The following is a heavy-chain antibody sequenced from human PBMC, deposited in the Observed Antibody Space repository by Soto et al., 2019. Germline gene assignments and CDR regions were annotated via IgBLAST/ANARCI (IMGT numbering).Heavy chain of an antibody. CDR2: IYYSGST. CDR1: GCSISSYY. Sequence: SETLSLTCTFSGCSISSYYWSSIRQPPGKGLEWIGYIYYSGSTNYNPSLKSRVTISVDTSKNQFSLKLSSVTAADTAVYCCARDDLRDGYNHWGQGTLVTVSS. V-gene: IGHV4-59*01. J-gene: IGHJ4*02. D-gene: IGHD5-12*01. CDR3: ARDDLRDGYNH.